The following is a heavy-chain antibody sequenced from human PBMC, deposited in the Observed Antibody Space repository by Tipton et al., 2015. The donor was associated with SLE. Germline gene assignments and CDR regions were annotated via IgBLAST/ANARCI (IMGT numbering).Heavy chain of an antibody. CDR3: ARDSMVRGVIIEYYYYYGMDV. CDR1: GFTFSSYG. D-gene: IGHD3-10*01. V-gene: IGHV3-33*05. J-gene: IGHJ6*02. CDR2: ISYDGSNK. Sequence: SLRLSCAASGFTFSSYGMHWVRQAPGKGLEWVAVISYDGSNKYYADSVKGRFTISRDNAKNSLYLQMNSLRAEDTAVYYCARDSMVRGVIIEYYYYYGMDVWGQGTTVTVSS.